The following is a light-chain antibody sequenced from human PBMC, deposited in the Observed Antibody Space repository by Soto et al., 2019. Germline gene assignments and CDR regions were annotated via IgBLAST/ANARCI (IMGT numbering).Light chain of an antibody. Sequence: ETMMTQSPDTLSVSLGERATLSCRASQSLRSSLAWYQQKPGQAPRLLIYDASTRATGIPARFSGSGSGTDFTLTISGLQSEDFAVYYCQQYNNWPQTFGQGTRREIK. CDR1: QSLRSS. CDR2: DAS. V-gene: IGKV3-15*01. J-gene: IGKJ5*01. CDR3: QQYNNWPQT.